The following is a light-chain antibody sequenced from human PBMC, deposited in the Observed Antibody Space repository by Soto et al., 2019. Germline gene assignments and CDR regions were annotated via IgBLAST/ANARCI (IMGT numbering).Light chain of an antibody. V-gene: IGKV3-20*01. CDR1: QSVSSSY. CDR2: GAS. CDR3: QQYGSSPVT. Sequence: EIVLTQSPGTLSLSPGERATLSCRASQSVSSSYLAWYQQKPGQAPRLLIYGASSRATGIPDRFSGSGSGTDFTLTISRLEPEDFAVYYCQQYGSSPVTFGPGTKVHIK. J-gene: IGKJ3*01.